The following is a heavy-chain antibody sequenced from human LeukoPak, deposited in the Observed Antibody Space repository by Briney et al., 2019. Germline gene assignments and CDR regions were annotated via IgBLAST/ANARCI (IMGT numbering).Heavy chain of an antibody. CDR1: GDSISSYY. Sequence: SETLSLTCTVSGDSISSYYWSWIRQPPGKGLEWIGYIYYIGGTNYNPSLKSRVTISVDTSKNQFSLKLSSVTAADTAVYYCAARRVVTVHFDYWGQGTLVTVSS. J-gene: IGHJ4*02. CDR3: AARRVVTVHFDY. CDR2: IYYIGGT. V-gene: IGHV4-59*01. D-gene: IGHD2-21*02.